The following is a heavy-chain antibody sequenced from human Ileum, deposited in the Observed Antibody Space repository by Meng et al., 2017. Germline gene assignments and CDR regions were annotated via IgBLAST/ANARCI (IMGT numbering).Heavy chain of an antibody. CDR1: GFTFSSYW. Sequence: EVQLVESGGGLVQPGGSLRLSCAASGFTFSSYWMHWVRQAPGKGLVWVSRINSDGSSTSYADSVKGRFTISRDNSKNTLYLQMNSLRAEDTAVYYCAFGVCGSNCYYLESWGQGTLVTVSS. D-gene: IGHD3-22*01. CDR2: INSDGSST. J-gene: IGHJ4*02. V-gene: IGHV3-74*01. CDR3: AFGVCGSNCYYLES.